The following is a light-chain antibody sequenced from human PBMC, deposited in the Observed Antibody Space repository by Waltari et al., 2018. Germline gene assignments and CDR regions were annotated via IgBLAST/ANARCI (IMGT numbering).Light chain of an antibody. CDR3: CSYAGIGTLT. CDR1: SSDIGGSNL. V-gene: IGLV2-23*01. CDR2: EGN. Sequence: QSALTQPASVSGSPGQSITIPCPGTSSDIGGSNLVSWYQHHPGKAPKIIIYEGNKRPSGVSYRFSGSKSGNTASLTISGLHTEDEADYYCCSYAGIGTLTFGGGTRVTVL. J-gene: IGLJ3*02.